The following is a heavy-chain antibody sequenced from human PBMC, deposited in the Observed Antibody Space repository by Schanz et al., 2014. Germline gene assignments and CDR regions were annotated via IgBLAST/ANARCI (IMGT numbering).Heavy chain of an antibody. Sequence: EMQLLESGGGLIQPGGSLRLSCAASGFTFSTHAMSWVRQAPGKGLEWVSYISGSSRTIYYADSVKGRFTISRDNSKNSLYLQMNSLRAEDTAVYYCARIGGSVFDYWAQGTLVTVSS. CDR2: ISGSSRTI. CDR3: ARIGGSVFDY. V-gene: IGHV3-48*04. D-gene: IGHD3-10*01. J-gene: IGHJ4*02. CDR1: GFTFSTHA.